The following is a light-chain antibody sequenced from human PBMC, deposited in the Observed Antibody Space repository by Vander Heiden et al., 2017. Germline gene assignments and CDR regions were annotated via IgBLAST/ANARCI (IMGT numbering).Light chain of an antibody. V-gene: IGLV1-40*01. CDR3: QSYDSSLSGWV. CDR1: SPNIGAGYD. CDR2: GNS. Sequence: SVLTQPPSVSGAPAQRVTISCTGSSPNIGAGYDVHWYQQLPGTAPKLLIYGNSNRPSGVPDRFSGSKSGTSASLAITGLQAEDEADDYCQSYDSSLSGWVFGGGTKLTVL. J-gene: IGLJ3*02.